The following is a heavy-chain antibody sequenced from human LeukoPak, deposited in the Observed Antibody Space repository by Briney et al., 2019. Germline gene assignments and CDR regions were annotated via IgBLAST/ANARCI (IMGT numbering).Heavy chain of an antibody. Sequence: ASVKVSCKASGYTFTSYGISWVRQAPGQGLEWMGWISAYNGNTNYAQKLQGRVTMTTDTSTSTAYMELRSLRSDDTAVYYCAKWGGAGGGYYDIKRGLIDYWGQGTLVTVSS. CDR1: GYTFTSYG. CDR3: AKWGGAGGGYYDIKRGLIDY. D-gene: IGHD3-22*01. J-gene: IGHJ4*02. V-gene: IGHV1-18*01. CDR2: ISAYNGNT.